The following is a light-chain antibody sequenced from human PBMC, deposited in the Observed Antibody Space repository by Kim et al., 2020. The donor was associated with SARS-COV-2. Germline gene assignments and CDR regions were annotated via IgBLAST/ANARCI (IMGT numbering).Light chain of an antibody. J-gene: IGLJ3*02. V-gene: IGLV1-44*01. Sequence: ELTQPPSTSGTPGQRITISCSGSSSNIGRNAVNWYQHVPGAAPKLLIYTNNHRPPGVPDRFSGSKSGTSASLAISGFQSDDEADYYCAAWDDSLSGPVFGGGTKVTVL. CDR2: TNN. CDR1: SSNIGRNA. CDR3: AAWDDSLSGPV.